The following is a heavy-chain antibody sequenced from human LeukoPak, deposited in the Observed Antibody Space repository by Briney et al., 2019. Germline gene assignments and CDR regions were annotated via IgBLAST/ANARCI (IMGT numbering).Heavy chain of an antibody. Sequence: GGSLRLSCVVSGFTFSNYAMTWVRQASETGLEWVSTISTTGEITYYADAVKGRFTISRDNSKNTVLLHMNDLRVDDTAIYYCGGDYWGQGTLVTVSS. CDR1: GFTFSNYA. J-gene: IGHJ4*02. CDR3: GGDY. CDR2: ISTTGEIT. V-gene: IGHV3-23*01.